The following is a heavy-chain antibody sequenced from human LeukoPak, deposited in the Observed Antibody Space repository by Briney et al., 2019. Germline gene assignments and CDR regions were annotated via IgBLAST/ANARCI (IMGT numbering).Heavy chain of an antibody. V-gene: IGHV1-2*02. Sequence: ASVKVSCKASGYTFTGYYMHWVRQAPGQGLEWMGWINPNSGGTNYAQKFQGRVTMTRDTSISTAYMELSRLRSDDTAIYYCARDDGSRTPNFYYYYYMDVWGKGTTVTVSS. CDR1: GYTFTGYY. CDR3: ARDDGSRTPNFYYYYYMDV. J-gene: IGHJ6*03. D-gene: IGHD4/OR15-4a*01. CDR2: INPNSGGT.